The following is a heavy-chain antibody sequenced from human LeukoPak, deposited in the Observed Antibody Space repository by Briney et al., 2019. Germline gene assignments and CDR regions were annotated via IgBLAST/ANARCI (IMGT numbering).Heavy chain of an antibody. V-gene: IGHV3-23*01. CDR2: ISGSGGRT. J-gene: IGHJ4*02. Sequence: GGSLRLSCAASGFTFSSYAMSWVGQAPGKGLEGVSAISGSGGRTSSAASVKGRFTISRDNSKNTLYLQMNSLRAEDTAVYYCAKVATSRFWYFDYWGQGTLVTVSS. D-gene: IGHD1-1*01. CDR3: AKVATSRFWYFDY. CDR1: GFTFSSYA.